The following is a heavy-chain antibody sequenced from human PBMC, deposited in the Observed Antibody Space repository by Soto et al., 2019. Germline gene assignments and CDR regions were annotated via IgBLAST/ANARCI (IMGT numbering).Heavy chain of an antibody. CDR1: GGSFSGDY. CDR2: IHHSGRT. J-gene: IGHJ4*02. V-gene: IGHV4-34*01. D-gene: IGHD1-26*01. CDR3: ALKKRVATAFDS. Sequence: QVQLQQWGAGLLKPSETLSLTCAVYGGSFSGDYWSWIRQPPGKGLEWIGEIHHSGRTNYNPSLKSRVTISADTSKNQLSLKLSSVTAADTAVYYCALKKRVATAFDSWGQGTLVTVSS.